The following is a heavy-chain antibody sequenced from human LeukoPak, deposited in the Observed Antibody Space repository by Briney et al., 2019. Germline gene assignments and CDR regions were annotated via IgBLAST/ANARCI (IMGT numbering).Heavy chain of an antibody. CDR2: IYYSGST. Sequence: PSQTLSLTCTVSGGSISSGDYYWSWIRQPPGKGLEWIGYIYYSGSTYYNPSLKSRVTISVDTSKNQFSLKLSSVTAADTAVYYSARHQFGGYSDYWGQGTLVTVSS. D-gene: IGHD3-22*01. V-gene: IGHV4-30-4*08. J-gene: IGHJ4*02. CDR3: ARHQFGGYSDY. CDR1: GGSISSGDYY.